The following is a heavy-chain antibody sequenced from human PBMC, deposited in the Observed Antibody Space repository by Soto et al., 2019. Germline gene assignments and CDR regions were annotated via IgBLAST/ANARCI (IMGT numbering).Heavy chain of an antibody. J-gene: IGHJ5*02. CDR1: GFTFSSYA. V-gene: IGHV3-23*01. Sequence: EVQLLESGGDLVQPGGSLRLSCAASGFTFSSYAMIWVRQAPGKGLEWVSAISVSGGDTYYADSVKGRFTISRDDSKNTLYLQMNSLKAEDTAVYYCAKLGQAVAGTESWSQGALVTVSS. CDR2: ISVSGGDT. CDR3: AKLGQAVAGTES. D-gene: IGHD6-19*01.